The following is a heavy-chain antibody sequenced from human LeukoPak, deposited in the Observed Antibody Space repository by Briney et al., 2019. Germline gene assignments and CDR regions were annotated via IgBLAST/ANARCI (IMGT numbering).Heavy chain of an antibody. CDR1: GFTFSSYG. CDR2: ISYDGSNK. V-gene: IGHV3-30*18. D-gene: IGHD1-1*01. CDR3: AKLGTGTTSG. Sequence: PGGSLRLSCAASGFTFSSYGMHWVRQAPGKGLEWVAVISYDGSNKYYADSVKGRFTISRDNSKNTLYLQMNSLRAEGTAVYYCAKLGTGTTSGWGQGTLVTVSS. J-gene: IGHJ4*02.